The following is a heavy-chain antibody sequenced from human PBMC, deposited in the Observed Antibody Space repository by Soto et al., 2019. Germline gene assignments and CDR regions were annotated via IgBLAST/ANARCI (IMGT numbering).Heavy chain of an antibody. V-gene: IGHV3-74*01. CDR1: GFTFSSYW. Sequence: GGSLRLSCAASGFTFSSYWMHWVRQAPGKGLVWVSRINSDGSSTSYADSVKGRFTISRDNAKNTLYLQMNSLRAEDTAVYYCARDLFLPRDIVVVPAAKELNYWGQGTLVTVSS. CDR2: INSDGSST. CDR3: ARDLFLPRDIVVVPAAKELNY. J-gene: IGHJ4*02. D-gene: IGHD2-2*01.